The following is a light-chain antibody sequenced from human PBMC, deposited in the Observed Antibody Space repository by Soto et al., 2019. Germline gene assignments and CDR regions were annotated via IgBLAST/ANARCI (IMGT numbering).Light chain of an antibody. CDR3: QQYYHWPRT. CDR2: AAS. V-gene: IGKV3-15*01. CDR1: QSVGSN. Sequence: EVILTQSPATLSVSPGERVTLSCRASQSVGSNLAWFQQKPGQTPRLLMYAASTRPTSIAARFSGSGSATDFILTITSLQSEDSGVYYCQQYYHWPRTFGQGTKVIIK. J-gene: IGKJ1*01.